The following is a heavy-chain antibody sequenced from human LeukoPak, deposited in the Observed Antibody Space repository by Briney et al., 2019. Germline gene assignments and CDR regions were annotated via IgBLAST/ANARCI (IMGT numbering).Heavy chain of an antibody. J-gene: IGHJ3*02. V-gene: IGHV3-23*01. CDR1: GFTFSTYA. Sequence: GGSLRLSCAASGFTFSTYAMSWVRQAPGKGLEWVSTISVSGDGTFYADSVKGRFTISRDNSKNTLYLQMNSLRAEDTAVYYCAKDYGYIVGATDIWGQGTMVTVSS. D-gene: IGHD1-26*01. CDR2: ISVSGDGT. CDR3: AKDYGYIVGATDI.